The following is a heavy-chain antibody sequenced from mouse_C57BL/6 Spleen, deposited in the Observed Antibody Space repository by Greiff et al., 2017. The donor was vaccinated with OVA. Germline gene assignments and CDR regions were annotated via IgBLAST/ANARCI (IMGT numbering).Heavy chain of an antibody. Sequence: QVHVKQSGPGLVQPSQSLSITCTVSGFSLTSYGVHWVRQSPGKGLEWLGVIWSGGSTDYNAAFISRLSISKDNSKSQVFFKMNSLQADDTAIYYCAREGILRGRAWFAYWGQGTLVTVSA. J-gene: IGHJ3*01. CDR2: IWSGGST. CDR1: GFSLTSYG. D-gene: IGHD1-1*01. V-gene: IGHV2-2*01. CDR3: AREGILRGRAWFAY.